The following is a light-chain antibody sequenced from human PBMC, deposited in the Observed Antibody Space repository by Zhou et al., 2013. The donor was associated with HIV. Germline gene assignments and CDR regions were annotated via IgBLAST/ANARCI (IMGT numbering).Light chain of an antibody. CDR3: IQATHWPWT. Sequence: DVVMTQSPLSLPVTLGQPASISCRSSQSLVYSDGNTYLNWFQQRPGQSPRRLISNISNRDSGVPDRFSGSGSGTDFTLRISRVEAEDVGTYYCIQATHWPWTFGQGTKVEIK. CDR2: NIS. V-gene: IGKV2-30*01. CDR1: QSLVYSDGNTY. J-gene: IGKJ1*01.